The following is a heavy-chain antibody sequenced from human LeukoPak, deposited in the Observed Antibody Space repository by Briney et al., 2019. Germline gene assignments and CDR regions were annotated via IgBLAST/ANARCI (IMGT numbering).Heavy chain of an antibody. V-gene: IGHV3-7*01. CDR3: ARGGSQYYDFWSGYYSTWAYFDY. CDR2: IKQDGSEK. Sequence: GGSLRLSCAASGFTFSSYWMSWVRQAPGKGLEWVANIKQDGSEKYYVDSVKGRFTISRDNAKNSLYLQMNSLRAEDTAVYYCARGGSQYYDFWSGYYSTWAYFDYWGQGTLVTVSS. CDR1: GFTFSSYW. J-gene: IGHJ4*02. D-gene: IGHD3-3*01.